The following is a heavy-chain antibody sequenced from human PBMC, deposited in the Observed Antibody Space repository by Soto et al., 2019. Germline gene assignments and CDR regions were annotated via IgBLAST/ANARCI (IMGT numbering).Heavy chain of an antibody. CDR3: AHRKWLATVFDY. V-gene: IGHV2-5*02. D-gene: IGHD6-19*01. J-gene: IGHJ4*02. Sequence: QITLKESGPTLVKPTQTLTLTCTCSGFSLSTSGVGVGWIRQPPGKALEWLALIYWDDDKRYSPSLKSRLTITKDTSKNPVVLTMTNMDPVDTATYYCAHRKWLATVFDYWGQGTLVTVSS. CDR1: GFSLSTSGVG. CDR2: IYWDDDK.